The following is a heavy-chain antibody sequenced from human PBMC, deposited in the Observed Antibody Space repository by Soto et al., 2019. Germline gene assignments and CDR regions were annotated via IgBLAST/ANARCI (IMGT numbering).Heavy chain of an antibody. CDR3: ARGYSNYGWFDP. CDR1: GGSISSGGYY. D-gene: IGHD4-4*01. Sequence: QVQLQESGPGVVKPSQTLSLTCTVSGGSISSGGYYWSWIRQHPGKGLEWIGYLYYSGSTYYNPSLNSQVTISLDTSKNQFALKLSSVTAADTAVYYCARGYSNYGWFDPWGQGTLVTVSS. J-gene: IGHJ5*02. CDR2: LYYSGST. V-gene: IGHV4-31*01.